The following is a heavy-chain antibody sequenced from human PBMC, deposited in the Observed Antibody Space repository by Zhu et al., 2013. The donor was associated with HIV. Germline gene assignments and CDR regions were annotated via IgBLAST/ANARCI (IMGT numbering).Heavy chain of an antibody. V-gene: IGHV1-69*06. CDR2: IIPIFGSA. J-gene: IGHJ4*02. D-gene: IGHD3-10*01. CDR3: ARDHQSSVFRGVKFDY. CDR1: GGTFSNYT. Sequence: QVQLVQSGAEVKKPGSSVKVSCKASGGTFSNYTITWVRQAPGQGPEWMGGIIPIFGSANYAQKFQGRVTMTRDTSISTAYLELSRLRSDDTAVYFCARDHQSSVFRGVKFDYWGQGTLVAVSS.